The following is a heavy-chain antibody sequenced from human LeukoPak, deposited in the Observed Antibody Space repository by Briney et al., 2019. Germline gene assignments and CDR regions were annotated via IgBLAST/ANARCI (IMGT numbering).Heavy chain of an antibody. Sequence: PGGSLRLSCAASGFTFSSYAMTWVRQAPGKGLEWVSYISNSGSTIYYADSVKGRFFISRDNAKNSLYLQMNSLRAEDTAVYYCAKPHFDYWGQGTLVTVSS. CDR2: ISNSGSTI. CDR1: GFTFSSYA. V-gene: IGHV3-48*04. CDR3: AKPHFDY. J-gene: IGHJ4*02.